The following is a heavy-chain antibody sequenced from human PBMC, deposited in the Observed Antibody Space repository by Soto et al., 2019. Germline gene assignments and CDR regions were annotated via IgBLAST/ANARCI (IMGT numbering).Heavy chain of an antibody. CDR1: GFTFSSYS. V-gene: IGHV3-21*01. D-gene: IGHD2-15*01. CDR2: ISSSSSYI. J-gene: IGHJ4*02. CDR3: AREYCSGGSCYPIFDY. Sequence: GGSLRLSCAASGFTFSSYSMNWVRQAPGKGLEWVSSISSSSSYIYYADSVKGRFTISRDNAKNSLYLQMNSLRAEDTAVYYCAREYCSGGSCYPIFDYWGQGTLVTVSS.